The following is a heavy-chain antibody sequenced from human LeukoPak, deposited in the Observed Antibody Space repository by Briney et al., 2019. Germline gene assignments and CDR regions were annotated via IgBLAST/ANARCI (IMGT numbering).Heavy chain of an antibody. V-gene: IGHV3-23*01. Sequence: PGGSLRLSCAASGFTFSSYAMQWGRQAPGKGLEWGSGINVSGGSTCYADSVKGRFTISRDNSKNTLYLQMNSLRAEDTAVYYCAKYVSAKSPPYALDIWGQGTTVTVSS. D-gene: IGHD2/OR15-2a*01. CDR1: GFTFSSYA. CDR2: INVSGGST. CDR3: AKYVSAKSPPYALDI. J-gene: IGHJ6*02.